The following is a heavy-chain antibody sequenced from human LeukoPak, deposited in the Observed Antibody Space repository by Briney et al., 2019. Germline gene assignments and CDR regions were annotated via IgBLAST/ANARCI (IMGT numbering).Heavy chain of an antibody. V-gene: IGHV5-51*01. D-gene: IGHD6-13*01. CDR2: IYPGDSDT. CDR1: GCGFTSYW. CDR3: ARTGYSSSWYEGSFDC. J-gene: IGHJ4*02. Sequence: GESLEISCQGSGCGFTSYWIGWVRPVPGKGLEWVGIIYPGDSDTRYSPSFQGQVTFSADKSISTAYLQWSSLKASDTAMYYCARTGYSSSWYEGSFDCWGQGTLVTVSS.